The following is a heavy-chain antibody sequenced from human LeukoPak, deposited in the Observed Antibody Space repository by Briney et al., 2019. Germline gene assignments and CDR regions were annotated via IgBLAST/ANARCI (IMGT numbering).Heavy chain of an antibody. J-gene: IGHJ4*02. CDR2: IKQDGSEK. Sequence: GGSLRLSCAASGFAFSVFWMSWVRQAPGKGLEWVANIKQDGSEKYYVDSVKGRFTISRDNDNNSMYLQINSLRAEDTAVYYCARYHGGYSAYWGQGTLVTVSS. D-gene: IGHD2-15*01. CDR3: ARYHGGYSAY. CDR1: GFAFSVFW. V-gene: IGHV3-7*01.